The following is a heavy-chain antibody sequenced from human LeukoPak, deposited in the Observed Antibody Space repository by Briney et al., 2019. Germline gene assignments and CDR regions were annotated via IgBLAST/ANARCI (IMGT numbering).Heavy chain of an antibody. V-gene: IGHV1-18*01. Sequence: ASVKVSCTASGYTFTSYGISWVRQAPGQGLEWMGWISAYNGNTNYAQKLQGRVTMTTDTSTSTAYMELSSLRSEDTAVYYCARLPDYYDSSGYGDWGQGTLVTVSS. CDR2: ISAYNGNT. CDR1: GYTFTSYG. D-gene: IGHD3-22*01. CDR3: ARLPDYYDSSGYGD. J-gene: IGHJ4*02.